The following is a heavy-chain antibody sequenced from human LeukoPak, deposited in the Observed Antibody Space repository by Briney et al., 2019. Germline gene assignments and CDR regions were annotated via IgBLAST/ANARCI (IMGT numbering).Heavy chain of an antibody. CDR1: GGTFSSHA. J-gene: IGHJ4*02. D-gene: IGHD4-17*01. V-gene: IGHV1-69*13. CDR2: ILPIVNTA. CDR3: ARLTIGDYGDRESGFDY. Sequence: GASVKVSCKASGGTFSSHAISWVRQAPGQGLEWMGGILPIVNTADYAQKFQGRVTITADESTSTAYMDLSSLRSEDTAVYYCARLTIGDYGDRESGFDYWGQGTLVTVSS.